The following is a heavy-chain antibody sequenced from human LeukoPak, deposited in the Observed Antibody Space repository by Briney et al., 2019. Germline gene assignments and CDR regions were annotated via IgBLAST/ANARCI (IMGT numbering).Heavy chain of an antibody. Sequence: KPSETLSLTCSVSGGSISSYYWSWIRQPPGKGLEWIGYINYSGSTNYNPSLKSRVTILVDTSKNQFSLRLRSVTAADKAVCYCARQLGSTDWFDPWGQGTLVTVSS. CDR1: GGSISSYY. J-gene: IGHJ5*02. CDR3: ARQLGSTDWFDP. V-gene: IGHV4-59*01. D-gene: IGHD2-2*01. CDR2: INYSGST.